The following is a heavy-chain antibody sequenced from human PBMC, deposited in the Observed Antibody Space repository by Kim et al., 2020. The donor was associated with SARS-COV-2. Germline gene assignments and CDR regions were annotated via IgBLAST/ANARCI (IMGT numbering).Heavy chain of an antibody. CDR2: IYYSGST. J-gene: IGHJ4*02. CDR3: ARGRNTVDY. D-gene: IGHD5-18*01. CDR1: GGSVSSGSYY. Sequence: SETLSLTCTVSGGSVSSGSYYWSWIRQPPGKGLEWIGYIYYSGSTNYNPSLKSRVTISVDTSKNQFSLKLSSVTAADTAVYYCARGRNTVDYWGQGTLVTVSS. V-gene: IGHV4-61*01.